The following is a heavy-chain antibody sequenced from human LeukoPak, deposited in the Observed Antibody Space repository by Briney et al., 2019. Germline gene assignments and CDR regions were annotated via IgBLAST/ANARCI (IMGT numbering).Heavy chain of an antibody. D-gene: IGHD3-10*01. V-gene: IGHV1-8*01. CDR3: ARDGTTVRGVNYYYYYGMDV. J-gene: IGHJ6*02. CDR2: MNPNSGNT. Sequence: ASVKVSCKASGYTFASYDINWVRQATGQGLEWMGWMNPNSGNTGYAQKFQGRVTMTRNTSISTAYMELSSLRSEDTAVYYCARDGTTVRGVNYYYYYGMDVWGQGTTVTVSS. CDR1: GYTFASYD.